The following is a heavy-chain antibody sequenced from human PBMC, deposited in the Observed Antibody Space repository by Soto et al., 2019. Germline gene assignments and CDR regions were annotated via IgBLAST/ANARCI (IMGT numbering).Heavy chain of an antibody. J-gene: IGHJ4*02. D-gene: IGHD6-25*01. Sequence: QVQLVESGGGVVQPGRSLRLSCAASGFTFSSYGMHWVRQAPGKGLEWVAVISYDGSNKYYADSVKGRFTISSDNSKNTLYLQMNSLRAEDTAVYYCAKDGEQRRYYWGQGTLVTVSS. CDR1: GFTFSSYG. CDR3: AKDGEQRRYY. V-gene: IGHV3-30*18. CDR2: ISYDGSNK.